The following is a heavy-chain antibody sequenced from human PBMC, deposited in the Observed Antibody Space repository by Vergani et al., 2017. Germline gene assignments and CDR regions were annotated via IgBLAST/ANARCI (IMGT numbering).Heavy chain of an antibody. CDR1: GGTFSSYA. J-gene: IGHJ6*02. CDR3: ARDINKGVVVVNGNLPQDYYYYYGMDV. V-gene: IGHV1-69*12. D-gene: IGHD3-22*01. CDR2: IIPIFGTA. Sequence: QVQLVQSGAEVKKPGSSVKVSCKASGGTFSSYAISWVRQAPGQGLEWMGGIIPIFGTANYAQKFQGRVTITADESTSTAYMELSSLRSEDTAVYYCARDINKGVVVVNGNLPQDYYYYYGMDVWGQ.